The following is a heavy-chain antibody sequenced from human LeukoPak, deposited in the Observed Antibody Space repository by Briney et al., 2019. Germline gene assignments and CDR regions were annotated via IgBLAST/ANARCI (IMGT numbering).Heavy chain of an antibody. CDR2: IQYDGNNK. CDR1: GFIFSNYV. J-gene: IGHJ4*02. V-gene: IGHV3-30*02. D-gene: IGHD3-10*01. Sequence: GGSLRLSCAASGFIFSNYVMHWVRQAPGKGLEWLTFIQYDGNNKYYSDSVKGRFTISRDNSKNTLFLQMNSLRAEDTAVYYCAKDKSMVRELDYWGQGTLVTVSS. CDR3: AKDKSMVRELDY.